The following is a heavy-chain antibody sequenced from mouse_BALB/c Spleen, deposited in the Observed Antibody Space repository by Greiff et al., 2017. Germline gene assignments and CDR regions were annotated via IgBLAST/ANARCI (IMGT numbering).Heavy chain of an antibody. D-gene: IGHD2-14*01. V-gene: IGHV1-5*01. Sequence: VQLQQSGTVLARPGASVKMSCKASGYTFTSYWMHWVKQRPGQGLEWIGAIYPGNSDTSYNQKFKGKAKLTAVTSTSTAYMELSSLTNEDSAVYYCTRGSYYRYDGGVEYYYAMDYWGQGTSVTVSS. CDR3: TRGSYYRYDGGVEYYYAMDY. J-gene: IGHJ4*01. CDR1: GYTFTSYW. CDR2: IYPGNSDT.